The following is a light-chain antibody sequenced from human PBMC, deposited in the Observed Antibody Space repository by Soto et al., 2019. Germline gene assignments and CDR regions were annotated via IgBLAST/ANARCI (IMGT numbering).Light chain of an antibody. CDR1: QSVGNN. CDR3: QQHAHWPLT. Sequence: EIVLTQSPATLSLSPGERATLSCRASQSVGNNLAWYQQKPGQAPGLLIYEASTRATGIPARFSGSGSGTAFTLTSSSLEPEDFAVYYCQQHAHWPLTFGGGTKVEIK. CDR2: EAS. J-gene: IGKJ4*01. V-gene: IGKV3-11*01.